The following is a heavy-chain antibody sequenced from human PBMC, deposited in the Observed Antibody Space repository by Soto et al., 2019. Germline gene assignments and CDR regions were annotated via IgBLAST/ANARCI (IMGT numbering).Heavy chain of an antibody. CDR3: AKDGPAEMITFGGVKGGFAFDI. V-gene: IGHV3-23*01. CDR1: GFTFSSYA. J-gene: IGHJ3*02. CDR2: ISGSGGST. D-gene: IGHD3-16*01. Sequence: GGSLRLSCAASGFTFSSYAMSWVRQAPGKGLEWVSAISGSGGSTYYADSVKGRFTISRDNSKNTLYLQMNSLRAEDTAVYYCAKDGPAEMITFGGVKGGFAFDIWGQGTMVTVSS.